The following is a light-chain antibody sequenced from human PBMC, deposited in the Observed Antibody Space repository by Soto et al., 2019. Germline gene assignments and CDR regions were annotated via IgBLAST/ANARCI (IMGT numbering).Light chain of an antibody. V-gene: IGLV2-23*02. CDR2: EVS. CDR3: CSYAGSTSWV. CDR1: SSDVGSFNL. J-gene: IGLJ3*02. Sequence: QSALTQPASVSGSPGQSITISCTGTSSDVGSFNLVSWYQQHPGKYPKLMISEVSKRPSGVSSRFSGSKSGNTASLTISGLQAEDEADYYCCSYAGSTSWVFGGGTKLTVL.